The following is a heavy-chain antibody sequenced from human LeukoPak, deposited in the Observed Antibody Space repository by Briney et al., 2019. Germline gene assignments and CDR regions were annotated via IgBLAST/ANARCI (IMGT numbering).Heavy chain of an antibody. J-gene: IGHJ4*02. V-gene: IGHV1-2*06. Sequence: ASVKVSCKASGYTFTGYYMHWVRQAPGQGLEWMGRINPNSGGTNYAQKFQGRVTMTRDTSISTAYMELSGLRSEDTAVYYCARGPLRDIVVVPAAIKYFDYWGQGTLVTVSS. D-gene: IGHD2-2*02. CDR2: INPNSGGT. CDR3: ARGPLRDIVVVPAAIKYFDY. CDR1: GYTFTGYY.